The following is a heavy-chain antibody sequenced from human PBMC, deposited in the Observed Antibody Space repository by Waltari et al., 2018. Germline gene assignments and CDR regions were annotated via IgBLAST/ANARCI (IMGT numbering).Heavy chain of an antibody. Sequence: EVQVMESGGALVQPGGSLRLSCVVSELTFSKYWMTWVRQASGRGLEWVGNINYDGSEKNYGDSVRGRFTISRDNARNTVYLQMNSLRSEDTAVYYCATFSWLGYWGQGTQVTVSS. CDR3: ATFSWLGY. CDR1: ELTFSKYW. CDR2: INYDGSEK. D-gene: IGHD6-13*01. J-gene: IGHJ4*02. V-gene: IGHV3-7*03.